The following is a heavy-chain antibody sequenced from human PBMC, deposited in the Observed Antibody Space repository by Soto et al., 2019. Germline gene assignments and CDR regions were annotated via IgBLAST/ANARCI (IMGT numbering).Heavy chain of an antibody. V-gene: IGHV3-23*01. CDR2: ISGSGGST. CDR3: ARGPHCSSTSCYRHYYYYGMDV. J-gene: IGHJ6*02. Sequence: GGSLRLSCAASGFTFSSYAMSWVRHAPGKGLEWVSAISGSGGSTYYADSVKGRFTIPRDNSKNTLYLQMNSLRAADTAVYYCARGPHCSSTSCYRHYYYYGMDVWGQGTTVTVSS. CDR1: GFTFSSYA. D-gene: IGHD2-2*02.